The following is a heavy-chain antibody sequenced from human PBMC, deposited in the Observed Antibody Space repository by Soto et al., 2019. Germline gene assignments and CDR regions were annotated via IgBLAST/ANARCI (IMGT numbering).Heavy chain of an antibody. CDR1: GGSISSGGQY. Sequence: QVQLKESGPGLVKPSQTLSLTCTVSGGSISSGGQYWSWIRQHPGKGLEWIGYIYDSGSTYYNPSLRSRVTISVDSSKKQFSLKLRSVTAADTAVYYCARDAAEYYFDSWGQGTLVTVSS. J-gene: IGHJ4*02. CDR2: IYDSGST. D-gene: IGHD6-25*01. V-gene: IGHV4-31*03. CDR3: ARDAAEYYFDS.